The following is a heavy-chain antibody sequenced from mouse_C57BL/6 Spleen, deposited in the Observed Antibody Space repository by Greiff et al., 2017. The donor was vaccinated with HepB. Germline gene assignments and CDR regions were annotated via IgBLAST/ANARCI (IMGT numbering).Heavy chain of an antibody. CDR3: ARKGYDEAWFAY. CDR2: IDPSDSYT. D-gene: IGHD2-2*01. CDR1: GYTFTSYW. V-gene: IGHV1-69*01. J-gene: IGHJ3*01. Sequence: QVQLQQSGAELVMPGASVKLSCKASGYTFTSYWMHWVKQRPGQGLEWIGEIDPSDSYTNYNQKFKGKSTLTVDKSSSTAYMQLSSLTSEDSAVYYWARKGYDEAWFAYWGQGTLVTVSA.